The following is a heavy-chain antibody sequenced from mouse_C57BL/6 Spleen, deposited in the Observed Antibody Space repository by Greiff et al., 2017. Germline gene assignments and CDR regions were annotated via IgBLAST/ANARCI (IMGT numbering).Heavy chain of an antibody. D-gene: IGHD2-3*01. Sequence: QVQLQQPGAELVKPGASVKLSCKASGYTFTSYWMHWVKQRPGQGLEWIGMIHPNSGSTNYNEKFKSKATLTVDKSSSTAYMQLSSLTSEDSAVYYCARKDGYYSAMDYWGQGTSVTVSS. J-gene: IGHJ4*01. V-gene: IGHV1-64*01. CDR3: ARKDGYYSAMDY. CDR1: GYTFTSYW. CDR2: IHPNSGST.